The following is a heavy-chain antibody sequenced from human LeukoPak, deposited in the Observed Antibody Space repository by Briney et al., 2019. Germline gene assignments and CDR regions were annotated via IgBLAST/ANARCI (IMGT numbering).Heavy chain of an antibody. CDR2: INPNSGGT. D-gene: IGHD4-11*01. V-gene: IGHV1-2*02. J-gene: IGHJ4*02. Sequence: ASVKVSCKASGYTFNGFYLHWVRQAPGQGLEWMGWINPNSGGTNYAQKFQGRVTMTRDTSISTAYMGLSRLRSDDTAVYYCARWMATVTTADYWGQGALVTVSS. CDR3: ARWMATVTTADY. CDR1: GYTFNGFY.